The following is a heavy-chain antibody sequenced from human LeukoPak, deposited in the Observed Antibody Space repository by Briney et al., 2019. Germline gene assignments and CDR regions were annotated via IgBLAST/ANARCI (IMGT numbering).Heavy chain of an antibody. D-gene: IGHD6-19*01. CDR1: GGSFSGYY. CDR2: INHSGST. Sequence: SETLSLTCAVYGGSFSGYYWSWIRQPPGKGLEWIGEINHSGSTNYNPSLKRRVTISVDTSKNQFSLKLSSVTAADTAVYYCARGHATAGYSSGWYFPFDYWGQGTLITVSS. CDR3: ARGHATAGYSSGWYFPFDY. V-gene: IGHV4-34*01. J-gene: IGHJ4*02.